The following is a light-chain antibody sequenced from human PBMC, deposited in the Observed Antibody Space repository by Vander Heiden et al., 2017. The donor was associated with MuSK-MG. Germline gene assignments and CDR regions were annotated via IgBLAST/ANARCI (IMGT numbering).Light chain of an antibody. CDR3: SSYTSSSTLV. J-gene: IGLJ1*01. V-gene: IGLV2-14*01. Sequence: QSALTQPAYVSGAPGQSITISCTGTSSDVGGYNYVSWYQQHPGKAPKLMIYDVSNRPSGVSNRFSGSKSGNTASLTISGLQAEDEADYYCSSYTSSSTLVFGTGTKVTGL. CDR2: DVS. CDR1: SSDVGGYNY.